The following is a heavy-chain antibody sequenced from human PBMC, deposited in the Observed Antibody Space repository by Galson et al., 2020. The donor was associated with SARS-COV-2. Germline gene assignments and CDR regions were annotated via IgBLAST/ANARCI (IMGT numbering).Heavy chain of an antibody. CDR1: GYSFTSYW. CDR3: ARHVRGDPGGMDV. CDR2: IDPSDSYT. J-gene: IGHJ6*02. D-gene: IGHD2-21*02. Sequence: KIGASLKISCKGSGYSFTSYWISWVRQMPGQGLEWMGRIDPSDSYTNYSPSFQGHVTISADKSISTAYLQWSSLKASDTAMYYCARHVRGDPGGMDVWGQGTTVTVSS. V-gene: IGHV5-10-1*01.